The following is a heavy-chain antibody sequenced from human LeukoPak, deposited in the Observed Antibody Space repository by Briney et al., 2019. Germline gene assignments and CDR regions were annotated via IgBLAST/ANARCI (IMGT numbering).Heavy chain of an antibody. V-gene: IGHV1-2*02. CDR1: GYRFIAYY. D-gene: IGHD1-14*01. Sequence: ASVKVSCKSSGYRFIAYYIHWVRQAPGQGLQWMGWVNPNSGGTNCTEKFQGRVTMTRDTSITTAYMELSSLRSDDTAVYYCARGPTNRLHFLFESWGQGTLVTVSS. J-gene: IGHJ4*02. CDR2: VNPNSGGT. CDR3: ARGPTNRLHFLFES.